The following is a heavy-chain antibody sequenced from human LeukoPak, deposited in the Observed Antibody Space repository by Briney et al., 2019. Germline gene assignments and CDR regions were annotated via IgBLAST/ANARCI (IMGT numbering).Heavy chain of an antibody. D-gene: IGHD5-18*01. CDR1: GGSISSYY. CDR3: GKTTVGYSSGQKPAWPVDY. J-gene: IGHJ4*02. V-gene: IGHV3-23*01. CDR2: IFGSGGSP. Sequence: ETLSLTCTVSGGSISSYYWSWIRQPPGKGLEWVAGIFGSGGSPHYADSVKGRFTISRDNPRNTVYLQINSLRDEDTAVYYCGKTTVGYSSGQKPAWPVDYWGQGTLVTVSS.